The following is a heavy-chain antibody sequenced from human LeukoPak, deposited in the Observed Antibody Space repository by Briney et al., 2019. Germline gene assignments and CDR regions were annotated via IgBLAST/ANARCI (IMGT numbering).Heavy chain of an antibody. D-gene: IGHD3-9*01. V-gene: IGHV3-9*01. Sequence: PGGSLRLSCAASGFTVSSNYMSWVRQAPGEGLEWVSGISWNSGSIGYADSVKGRFTNSRDNAKNSLYLQMNSLRAEDTALYYCAKDFRNRDDWLSPGLDYWGQGTLVTVSS. CDR1: GFTVSSNY. CDR3: AKDFRNRDDWLSPGLDY. CDR2: ISWNSGSI. J-gene: IGHJ4*02.